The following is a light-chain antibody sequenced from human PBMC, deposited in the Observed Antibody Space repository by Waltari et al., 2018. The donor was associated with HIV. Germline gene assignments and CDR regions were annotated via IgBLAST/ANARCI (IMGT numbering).Light chain of an antibody. Sequence: SYDVTQPPSVSVSPGQTASITCSGEQLGNTYISWYQQKQGQSPVLVIYQHTKRPSGIPERFSGSISGNTATLTIGGTQAMDEADYYCLACDNNIVAFGGGTKLTVL. CDR1: QLGNTY. CDR2: QHT. V-gene: IGLV3-1*01. J-gene: IGLJ2*01. CDR3: LACDNNIVA.